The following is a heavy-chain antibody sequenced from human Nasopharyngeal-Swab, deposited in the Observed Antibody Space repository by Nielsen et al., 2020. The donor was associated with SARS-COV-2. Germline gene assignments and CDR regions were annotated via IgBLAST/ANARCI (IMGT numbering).Heavy chain of an antibody. CDR1: GFTVSSNY. CDR3: AKGGRIAVAGNA. V-gene: IGHV3-66*01. CDR2: FYSGGST. Sequence: GGSLRLSCAASGFTVSSNYMNWVRQAPGKGLEWVSVFYSGGSTYHADSVKGRFTISRDNSKNTLYLQMNSLRAEDTAVYYCAKGGRIAVAGNAGGQGTLVTVSS. J-gene: IGHJ4*02. D-gene: IGHD6-19*01.